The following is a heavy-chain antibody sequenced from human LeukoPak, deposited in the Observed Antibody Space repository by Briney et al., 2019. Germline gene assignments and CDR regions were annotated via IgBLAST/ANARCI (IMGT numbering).Heavy chain of an antibody. V-gene: IGHV3-7*03. D-gene: IGHD3-22*01. CDR2: MKQDGSEK. CDR3: ARAPYYSHVESYFDY. J-gene: IGHJ4*02. Sequence: PGGSLRLSCAASGFTFSSYSMSWVRQAPGQGLEWVANMKQDGSEKYYVDSVKGRFTISRDNAKNSLYLQMNSLRAEDTAVYYCARAPYYSHVESYFDYWGQGTLVTVSS. CDR1: GFTFSSYS.